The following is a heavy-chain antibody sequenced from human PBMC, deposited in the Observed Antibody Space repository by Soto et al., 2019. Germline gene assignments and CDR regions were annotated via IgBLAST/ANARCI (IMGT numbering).Heavy chain of an antibody. CDR2: ISAYKGNT. CDR1: GYTFTSYG. J-gene: IGHJ4*02. CDR3: AIDIVPTYFDF. Sequence: QVQLVQSGAEVKKPGASVKVSCKASGYTFTSYGISWVRQAPGQGLEWMGWISAYKGNTNYAPKFQGRVTMSTDTPTITVYMELRSLRSGVTAVYYCAIDIVPTYFDFWGQGTRVTVSS. V-gene: IGHV1-18*01. D-gene: IGHD3-16*02.